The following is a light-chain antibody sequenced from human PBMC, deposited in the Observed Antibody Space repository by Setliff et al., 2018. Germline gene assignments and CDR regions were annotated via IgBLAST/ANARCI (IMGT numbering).Light chain of an antibody. Sequence: QSVLTQPRSVSGSPGQSVTISCTGTSSDVGGYNYVSWYQQHPGKAPKLMIYDVSKRPSGVPDRFSGSKSGNTASLTISGLQAEDGADYYCCSYAGSYSYVFGTGT. V-gene: IGLV2-11*01. CDR1: SSDVGGYNY. CDR3: CSYAGSYSYV. CDR2: DVS. J-gene: IGLJ1*01.